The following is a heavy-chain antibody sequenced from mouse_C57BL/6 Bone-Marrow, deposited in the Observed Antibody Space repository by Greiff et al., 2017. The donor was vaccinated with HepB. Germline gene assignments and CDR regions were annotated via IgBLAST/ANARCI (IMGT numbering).Heavy chain of an antibody. D-gene: IGHD2-5*01. V-gene: IGHV1-5*01. CDR2: IYPGNSDT. Sequence: VQLQQSGPVLARPGASVKMSCKPSGYTFTSYWMHWVKQRPGQGLEWIGAIYPGNSDTSYNQKFKGKAKLTAVTSASTAYMELSSLTNEDAAVYYCTREAYSNYDPYYAMDYWGQGTSVTVSS. CDR3: TREAYSNYDPYYAMDY. J-gene: IGHJ4*01. CDR1: GYTFTSYW.